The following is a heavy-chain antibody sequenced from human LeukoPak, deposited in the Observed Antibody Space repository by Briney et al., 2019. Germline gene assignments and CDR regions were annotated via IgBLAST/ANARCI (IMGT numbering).Heavy chain of an antibody. V-gene: IGHV3-15*01. CDR2: IKSNNDGGTT. CDR3: TPVMVEDRGF. Sequence: GGSLRLSCAASGFIFNQAWMNWVRQAPGKGPEWVGRIKSNNDGGTTDYASPVEGRFIISRDDSKNTIYLQMNRLIIDGTAIYYCTPVMVEDRGFWGQGTLVTVSS. CDR1: GFIFNQAW. J-gene: IGHJ4*02. D-gene: IGHD2-21*01.